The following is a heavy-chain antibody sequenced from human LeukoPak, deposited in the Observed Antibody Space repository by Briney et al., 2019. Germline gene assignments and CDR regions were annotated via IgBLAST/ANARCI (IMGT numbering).Heavy chain of an antibody. CDR1: GGTFSSYT. V-gene: IGHV1-69*02. CDR3: ARGADCSSTSCYYYYGMDV. CDR2: IIPILGIA. Sequence: SVKVSCKASGGTFSSYTISWVRQAPGQGLEWMGRIIPILGIANYAQKFQGRVTITADKSTSTAYMELSSLRSEDTAVYYCARGADCSSTSCYYYYGMDVWGQGTTVTVSS. J-gene: IGHJ6*02. D-gene: IGHD2-2*01.